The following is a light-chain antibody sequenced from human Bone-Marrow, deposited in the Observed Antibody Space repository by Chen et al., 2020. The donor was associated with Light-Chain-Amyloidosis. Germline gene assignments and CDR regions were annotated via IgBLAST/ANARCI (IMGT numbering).Light chain of an antibody. CDR3: QSADSSGTYEVI. V-gene: IGLV3-25*03. Sequence: SYELTQPPSVSVSPGQTARITCAGDDLPTKYAYCYQQKPGQAPVLVIPRDTGRPSGISERFSGSSSGTTATLTISGVQAEDEADYHCQSADSSGTYEVIFGGGTKLTVL. CDR2: RDT. J-gene: IGLJ2*01. CDR1: DLPTKY.